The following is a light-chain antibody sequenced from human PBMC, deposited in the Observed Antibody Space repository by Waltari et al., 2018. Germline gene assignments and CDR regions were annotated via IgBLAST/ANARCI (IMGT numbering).Light chain of an antibody. V-gene: IGLV2-14*01. CDR3: SSKTSASGV. J-gene: IGLJ1*01. Sequence: QSALTQPASVSGSPGQSITISCTGTSADVGGYNYVSWYHQSPGKGPQPMIYEVSFRPSGISNRFSGSKSGNTATLTIAGLQAEDEADYYCSSKTSASGVFGTGTTVTVL. CDR1: SADVGGYNY. CDR2: EVS.